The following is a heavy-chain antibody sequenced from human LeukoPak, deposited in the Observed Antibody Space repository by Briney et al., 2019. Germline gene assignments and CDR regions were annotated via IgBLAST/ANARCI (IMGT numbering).Heavy chain of an antibody. J-gene: IGHJ6*02. D-gene: IGHD2-21*02. CDR2: ISSSSSYI. V-gene: IGHV3-21*01. Sequence: GRSLRLSCAASGFTFSSYSMNWVRQAPGKGLEWVSSISSSSSYIYYADSVKGRFTISRDNAKNSLYLQMNSLRAEDTAVYYCARSPCGGDCYRAYYYGMDVWGQGTTVTVSS. CDR3: ARSPCGGDCYRAYYYGMDV. CDR1: GFTFSSYS.